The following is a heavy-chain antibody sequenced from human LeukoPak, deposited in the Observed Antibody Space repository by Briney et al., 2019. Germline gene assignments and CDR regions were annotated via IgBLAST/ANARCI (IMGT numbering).Heavy chain of an antibody. CDR3: AYPGVAVAGPY. CDR1: RFTFSSYS. J-gene: IGHJ4*02. D-gene: IGHD6-19*01. Sequence: PGGSLGLSCAASRFTFSSYSMNWVRQAPGKGLEWVSYISSSSSSTIYYADSVKGRFTISRDNPKNSLYLQMNSLRAEDTAVYYCAYPGVAVAGPYWGQGTLVTVSS. V-gene: IGHV3-48*01. CDR2: ISSSSSSTI.